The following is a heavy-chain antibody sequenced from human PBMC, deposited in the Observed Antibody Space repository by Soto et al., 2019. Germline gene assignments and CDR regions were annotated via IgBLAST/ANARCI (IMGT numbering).Heavy chain of an antibody. Sequence: EVQLLESGGGLVQLGGSLRLSCAASGFTFSSYAMSWVRQAPGKGLEWVSALTGSGGTTYYADSVKGRFTISRDNSKNTVYLQMNSLRAEDTAVYYCAKGGDEVVATHKDAFDVWGHGTMVTVSS. V-gene: IGHV3-23*01. CDR2: LTGSGGTT. CDR1: GFTFSSYA. J-gene: IGHJ3*01. CDR3: AKGGDEVVATHKDAFDV. D-gene: IGHD2-15*01.